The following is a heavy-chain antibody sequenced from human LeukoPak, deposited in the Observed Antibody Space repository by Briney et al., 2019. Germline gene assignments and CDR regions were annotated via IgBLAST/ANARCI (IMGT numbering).Heavy chain of an antibody. V-gene: IGHV4-34*01. Sequence: PSETLSLTCAVYGGSFSGYHWSWIRQPPGKGLEWLGEISHSGSINYNPSLKSRVTISIDTSKNQFSLKLNSVTAADMAVYFCSRRSWQLVQAYYYYYYDVWGKGTPVIVSS. CDR3: SRRSWQLVQAYYYYYYDV. CDR1: GGSFSGYH. D-gene: IGHD6-6*01. CDR2: ISHSGSI. J-gene: IGHJ6*03.